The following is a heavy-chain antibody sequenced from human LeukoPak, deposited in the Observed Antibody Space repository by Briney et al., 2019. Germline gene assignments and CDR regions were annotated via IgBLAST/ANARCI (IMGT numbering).Heavy chain of an antibody. J-gene: IGHJ4*02. CDR1: GFTFNTYW. V-gene: IGHV3-74*03. Sequence: GGSLRLSCAASGFTFNTYWMYWVRQGSGKGLVWVSRISSDGSRTEYADSVEGRFTISRDNAKNTLYLQMDSLRAEDTAVYYCASGPSHSGSYFVYWGQGTLVTVSS. CDR3: ASGPSHSGSYFVY. D-gene: IGHD1-26*01. CDR2: ISSDGSRT.